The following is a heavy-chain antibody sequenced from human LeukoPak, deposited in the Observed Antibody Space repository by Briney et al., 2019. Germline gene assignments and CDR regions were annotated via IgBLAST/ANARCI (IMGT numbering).Heavy chain of an antibody. CDR1: GFTFSSYE. CDR3: ARDPDITMVRGVVDGMDV. CDR2: ISSSGSTI. D-gene: IGHD3-10*01. V-gene: IGHV3-48*03. Sequence: GGSLRLSCAASGFTFSSYEMNWVRQAPGKGLEWVSYISSSGSTIYYADSVKGRFTISRDNAKNSLYLQMNSPRAEDTAVYYCARDPDITMVRGVVDGMDVWGQGTTVTVSS. J-gene: IGHJ6*02.